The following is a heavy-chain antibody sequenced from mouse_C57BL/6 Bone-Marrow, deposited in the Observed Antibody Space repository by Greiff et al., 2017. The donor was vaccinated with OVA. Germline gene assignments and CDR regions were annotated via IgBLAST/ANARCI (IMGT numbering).Heavy chain of an antibody. CDR2: ISNLAYSI. CDR1: GFTFSDYG. J-gene: IGHJ2*01. V-gene: IGHV5-15*01. D-gene: IGHD2-2*01. CDR3: ARVYGYDVYYFDY. Sequence: DVHLVESGGGLVQPGGSLKLSCAASGFTFSDYGMAWVRQAPRKGPEWVAFISNLAYSIYYADTVTGRFTISRENAKNTLYLEMSSLRSEDRAMYYCARVYGYDVYYFDYWGQGTTLTVSS.